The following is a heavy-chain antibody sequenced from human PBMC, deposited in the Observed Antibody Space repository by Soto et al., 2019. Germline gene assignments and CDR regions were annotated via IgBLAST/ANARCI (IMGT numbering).Heavy chain of an antibody. V-gene: IGHV3-33*01. D-gene: IGHD2-8*01. J-gene: IGHJ4*02. Sequence: GGSLRLSCAASGFSFSHYGMHWVRQAPGKGLEWVAAIFRDGNTKQYADSVKGRFSVSRDNSQNTLYLHMNSLRTEDPAVYYCTEWRDRFNFDYGGQGALVTVSS. CDR3: TEWRDRFNFDY. CDR1: GFSFSHYG. CDR2: IFRDGNTK.